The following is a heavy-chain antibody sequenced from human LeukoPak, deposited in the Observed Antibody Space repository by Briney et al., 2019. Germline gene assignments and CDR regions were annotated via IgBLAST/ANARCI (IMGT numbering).Heavy chain of an antibody. CDR1: GFTFSNYA. CDR2: IGDTGGTT. J-gene: IGHJ4*02. Sequence: TGGSLRLSCAASGFTFSNYAMSWVRQAPGKGLEGVSGIGDTGGTTFYADSVKGRFTISRDNSKNTLSLQMNSLRAEDTAVCYCAKDHGAGSYYNHPDYWGQGTLVTVSS. D-gene: IGHD3-10*01. CDR3: AKDHGAGSYYNHPDY. V-gene: IGHV3-23*01.